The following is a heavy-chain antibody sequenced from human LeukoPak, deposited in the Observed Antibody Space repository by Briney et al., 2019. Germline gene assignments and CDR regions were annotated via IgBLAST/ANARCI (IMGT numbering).Heavy chain of an antibody. Sequence: VSGPTLGKPTQTLTLTCTFSGFSLSTSGVGVGWIRQPPGKALEWLALIYWDDDKRYSPSLKSRLTITKDTSKNQVVLTMTNMDPVDTATYYCAHSQSTKYCSGGSCFKDGFDYWGQGTLVTVSS. CDR3: AHSQSTKYCSGGSCFKDGFDY. D-gene: IGHD2-15*01. CDR2: IYWDDDK. V-gene: IGHV2-5*02. J-gene: IGHJ4*02. CDR1: GFSLSTSGVG.